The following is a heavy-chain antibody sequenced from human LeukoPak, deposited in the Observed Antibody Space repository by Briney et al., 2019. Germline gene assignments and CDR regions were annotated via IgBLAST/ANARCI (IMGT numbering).Heavy chain of an antibody. Sequence: SETLSLTCTVSGSIISYYWSWIRQSPGKGLEWIGYIYTSGSTNYNPSLKSRVTISVDTSKNQFSLDLSSVTAADTAVYYCARQKCTSTSCLTKNAFDIWGQGTMVTVSS. CDR3: ARQKCTSTSCLTKNAFDI. CDR1: GSIISYY. CDR2: IYTSGST. D-gene: IGHD2-2*01. J-gene: IGHJ3*02. V-gene: IGHV4-4*09.